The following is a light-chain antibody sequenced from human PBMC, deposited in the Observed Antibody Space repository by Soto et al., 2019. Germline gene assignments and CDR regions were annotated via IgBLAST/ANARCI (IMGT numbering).Light chain of an antibody. CDR2: GAS. CDR3: QQSHSTPRT. Sequence: DIPMTQSPYSLSASVGDRVTITCRASQSISSNLNWYQQKPGKAPKLLIYGASSLQSGVPSRFSGSGSGTDFTLIISSLQPEDFATYYCQQSHSTPRTFGQGTKLEIK. V-gene: IGKV1-39*01. J-gene: IGKJ2*01. CDR1: QSISSN.